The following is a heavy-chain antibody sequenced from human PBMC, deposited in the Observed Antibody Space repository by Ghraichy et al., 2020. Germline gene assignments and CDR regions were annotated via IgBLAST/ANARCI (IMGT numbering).Heavy chain of an antibody. J-gene: IGHJ4*03. Sequence: LSLTCAASGFSFSSHAMSWVRQAPGKGLEWVSGITVSGATTHYADSVKGRFTISRDDSKNTVYLQMNSLRADDTAVYFCAKPSGSCFDYWGQGTTVTVSS. CDR2: ITVSGATT. V-gene: IGHV3-23*01. CDR1: GFSFSSHA. CDR3: AKPSGSCFDY. D-gene: IGHD6-25*01.